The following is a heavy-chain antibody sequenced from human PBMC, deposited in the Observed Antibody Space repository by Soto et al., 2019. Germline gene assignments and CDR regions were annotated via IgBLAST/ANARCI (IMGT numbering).Heavy chain of an antibody. CDR1: GFTFSSYA. D-gene: IGHD6-13*01. CDR3: AKGETGYSSSWKYYYYYMDV. CDR2: ISGSGGST. Sequence: GGSLRLSCAASGFTFSSYAMSWVRQAPGKGLEWVSAISGSGGSTYYADSVKGRFTISRDNSKNTLYLQMNSLRAEDTAVYYCAKGETGYSSSWKYYYYYMDVWGKGTTVTVSS. J-gene: IGHJ6*03. V-gene: IGHV3-23*01.